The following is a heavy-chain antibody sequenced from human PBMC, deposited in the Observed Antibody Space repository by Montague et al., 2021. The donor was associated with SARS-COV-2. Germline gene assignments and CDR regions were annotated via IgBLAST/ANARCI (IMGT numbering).Heavy chain of an antibody. D-gene: IGHD1-1*01. CDR2: INYTGST. J-gene: IGHJ4*02. Sequence: SETLSLTCTVSGGSISGYYWTWMRQPPGKGLEWLGHINYTGSTKYNPSLKSRVTISIDTPKNQFSLKLRSVTAADTAVYFCAGAQTTCIIANCENYFDYWGQGALVTVSS. CDR3: AGAQTTCIIANCENYFDY. V-gene: IGHV4-59*01. CDR1: GGSISGYY.